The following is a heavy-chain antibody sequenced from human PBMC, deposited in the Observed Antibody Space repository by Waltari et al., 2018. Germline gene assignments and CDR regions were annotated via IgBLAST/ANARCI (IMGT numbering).Heavy chain of an antibody. J-gene: IGHJ4*02. Sequence: QLQLVESGGGVVQPGKSLRLSCTASTFIFRKYAMHWVRQAPGKGLEWVAVISFDGKNEYYTDSVKGRFTISRDNSNNTLYLQMNSLRTEDTALYYCTRSGERLAYYFDYWGQGVLVTVSS. CDR3: TRSGERLAYYFDY. D-gene: IGHD3-10*01. CDR2: ISFDGKNE. CDR1: TFIFRKYA. V-gene: IGHV3-30*04.